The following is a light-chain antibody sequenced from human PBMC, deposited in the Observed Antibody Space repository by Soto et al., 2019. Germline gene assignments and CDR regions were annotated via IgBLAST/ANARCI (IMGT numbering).Light chain of an antibody. J-gene: IGKJ1*01. Sequence: IQMTQSPSTLSASVGDRVTITCRASQSISRFLAWYQQKPGKAPKVLIYDATNLENGVPSRFSGRGSGTEFTLTISSLQPDDFATYYCQQYNGESWTFGQGTKVESK. CDR1: QSISRF. CDR2: DAT. CDR3: QQYNGESWT. V-gene: IGKV1-5*01.